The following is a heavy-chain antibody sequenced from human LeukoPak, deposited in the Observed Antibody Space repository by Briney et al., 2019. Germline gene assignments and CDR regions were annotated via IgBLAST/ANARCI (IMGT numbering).Heavy chain of an antibody. Sequence: SETLSLTCTVSATSLSLFHWNWFRQPAGKRPEWIGLIYSNGATTLYPYLKSRVAMSVDLVKNQLFLNVASVSAADTAMYYCARKDGDYWGQGTLVTVSS. CDR3: ARKDGDY. V-gene: IGHV4-4*07. CDR1: ATSLSLFH. J-gene: IGHJ4*02. CDR2: IYSNGAT.